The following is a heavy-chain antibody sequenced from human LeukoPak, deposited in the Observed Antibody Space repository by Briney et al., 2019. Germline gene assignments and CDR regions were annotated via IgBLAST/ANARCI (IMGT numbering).Heavy chain of an antibody. CDR1: GGSISSSSYY. CDR3: ARGRSGGTYWLLGPRHFDY. V-gene: IGHV4-39*07. CDR2: INHSGST. D-gene: IGHD2-21*01. J-gene: IGHJ4*02. Sequence: SETLSLTCTVSGGSISSSSYYWSWIRQPPGKGLEWIGEINHSGSTNYNPSLKSRVTISVDTSKNQFSLKLSSVTAADTAVYYCARGRSGGTYWLLGPRHFDYWGQGTLVTVSS.